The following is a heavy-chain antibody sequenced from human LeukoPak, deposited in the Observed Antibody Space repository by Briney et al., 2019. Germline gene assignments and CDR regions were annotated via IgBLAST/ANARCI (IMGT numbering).Heavy chain of an antibody. CDR2: IRSKAYGGTT. Sequence: QAGGSLRLSCTASGFTFGDYAMSWVRQAPGKGLEWVGFIRSKAYGGTTEYAASVKGRFTISRDDSKSIAYLQMNSLKTEDTAVYYCTRPAARLLWFGELSDYWGQGTLVTVSA. CDR1: GFTFGDYA. CDR3: TRPAARLLWFGELSDY. J-gene: IGHJ4*02. V-gene: IGHV3-49*04. D-gene: IGHD3-10*01.